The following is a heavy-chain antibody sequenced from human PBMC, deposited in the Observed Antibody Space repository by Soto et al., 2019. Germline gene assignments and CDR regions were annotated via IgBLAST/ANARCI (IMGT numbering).Heavy chain of an antibody. Sequence: QLQLQESGPGLVKPSETLSLTCTVSGDSISSSSYYWGWIRQPPGKGLEWIGSFYFGGSTYYKPSLKSRVTISVDTSKNQFSLKLSSVTAAETAVYYCARDSFGDHNWFDPWGQGTLVTVSS. CDR3: ARDSFGDHNWFDP. J-gene: IGHJ5*02. D-gene: IGHD3-10*01. V-gene: IGHV4-39*02. CDR1: GDSISSSSYY. CDR2: FYFGGST.